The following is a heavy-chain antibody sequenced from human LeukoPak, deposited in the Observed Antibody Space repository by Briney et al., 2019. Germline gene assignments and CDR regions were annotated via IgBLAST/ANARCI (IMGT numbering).Heavy chain of an antibody. J-gene: IGHJ3*02. CDR1: GYTFTGYY. D-gene: IGHD6-13*01. CDR3: ARESAGYSSSLHDAFDI. V-gene: IGHV1-2*02. Sequence: ASVKVSCKASGYTFTGYYMHWVRQAPGQGLEWMGWINPNSGGTNYAQKFQGRVTMTRDTSISTAYMELSRLRSDDTAVYYCARESAGYSSSLHDAFDIWGQGTMVTVSS. CDR2: INPNSGGT.